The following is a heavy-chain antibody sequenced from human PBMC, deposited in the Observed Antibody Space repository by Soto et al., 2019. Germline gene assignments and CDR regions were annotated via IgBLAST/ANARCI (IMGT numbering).Heavy chain of an antibody. CDR1: GYTFTSYA. D-gene: IGHD3-9*01. V-gene: IGHV1-3*01. Sequence: ASVKVSCKASGYTFTSYAMHWVRQAPGQRLEWMGWINAGNGNTKYSQKFQGRVTITRDTSASTAYMELSSLRSEDTAVYYCARDLIGGLDAFDIWGQGTMVTVSS. CDR2: INAGNGNT. CDR3: ARDLIGGLDAFDI. J-gene: IGHJ3*02.